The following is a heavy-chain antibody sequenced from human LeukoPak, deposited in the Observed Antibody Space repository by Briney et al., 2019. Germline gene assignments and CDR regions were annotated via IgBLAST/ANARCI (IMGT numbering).Heavy chain of an antibody. CDR1: GFTLSSYW. J-gene: IGHJ4*02. Sequence: GGSLRLSCAASGFTLSSYWMHWLRQAPGKGLVWVSRINNDGTATFFADSVKGRFTISRDNAKNTLYLQMDSLRAEDTAMYYCAREILEPGKTHEFWGQGTLVTVPS. CDR2: INNDGTAT. CDR3: AREILEPGKTHEF. D-gene: IGHD1-1*01. V-gene: IGHV3-74*01.